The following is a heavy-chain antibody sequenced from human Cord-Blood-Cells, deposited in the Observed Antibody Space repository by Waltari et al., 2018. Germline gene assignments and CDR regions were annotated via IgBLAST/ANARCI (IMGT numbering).Heavy chain of an antibody. Sequence: QVQLQESGPGPVKPSETLSLTCAVSGYSISSGYYWGWIRQPPGKGLEWIGSIYHSGSTYYNPSLKSRVTISVDTSKNQFSLKRSSVTTADTAVYYCARPNLGYSSSWSKDAFDIWGQGTMVTVSS. D-gene: IGHD6-13*01. CDR3: ARPNLGYSSSWSKDAFDI. CDR1: GYSISSGYY. V-gene: IGHV4-38-2*01. CDR2: IYHSGST. J-gene: IGHJ3*02.